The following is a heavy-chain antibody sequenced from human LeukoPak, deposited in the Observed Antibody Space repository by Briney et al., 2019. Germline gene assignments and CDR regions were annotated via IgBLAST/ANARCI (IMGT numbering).Heavy chain of an antibody. V-gene: IGHV3-23*01. J-gene: IGHJ4*02. CDR3: AKDLGGEGGSGFPGY. D-gene: IGHD3-10*01. Sequence: GVSLRISCAASGFTFSTYAMSWVRQAPGKGLEWVSAISGSGGDTYYADSVKGRFTISRDNSKYTLYLQMDSLRAEDTAVYYCAKDLGGEGGSGFPGYWGQGTLLTVSS. CDR2: ISGSGGDT. CDR1: GFTFSTYA.